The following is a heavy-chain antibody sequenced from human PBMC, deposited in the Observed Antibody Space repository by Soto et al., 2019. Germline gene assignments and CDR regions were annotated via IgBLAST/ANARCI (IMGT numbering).Heavy chain of an antibody. V-gene: IGHV3-15*01. J-gene: IGHJ4*02. D-gene: IGHD4-4*01. CDR2: IKSKADGGTT. CDR3: ARHGSNYVLMGN. CDR1: GFTFSNAW. Sequence: GGSLRLSCAASGFTFSNAWMSWVRQAPGKGLEWVGRIKSKADGGTTDYAAPVKGRFTISRDDSKNTLYLQMNSLKTEDTAVYFCARHGSNYVLMGNWGQGTLVTVSS.